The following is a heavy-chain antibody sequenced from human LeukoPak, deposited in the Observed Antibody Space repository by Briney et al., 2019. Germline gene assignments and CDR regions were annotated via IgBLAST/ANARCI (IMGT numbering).Heavy chain of an antibody. Sequence: PSETLSLTCAVYGGSFSGYYWSWIRQPPGKGLEWIGEINHSGSTNYNPSLKSRVTISVDTSKNQFSLKLSSVAAADTAVYYCARGLGVSRYYYYYYMDVWGKGTTVTVSS. V-gene: IGHV4-34*01. CDR2: INHSGST. D-gene: IGHD3-16*01. CDR1: GGSFSGYY. CDR3: ARGLGVSRYYYYYYMDV. J-gene: IGHJ6*03.